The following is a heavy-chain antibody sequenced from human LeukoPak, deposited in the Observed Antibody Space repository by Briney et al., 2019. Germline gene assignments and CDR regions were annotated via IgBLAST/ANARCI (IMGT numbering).Heavy chain of an antibody. CDR3: ARDRGITTARGVPSWFDP. V-gene: IGHV4-61*02. CDR1: GDSISNGNYY. CDR2: LYSTGSP. J-gene: IGHJ5*02. Sequence: NPSQTLSLTCTVSGDSISNGNYYWTWIRQPAGKGLEWIGRLYSTGSPNYNPSLKSRVTISIDASKNQFSVKLSSVTVADTAVYYCARDRGITTARGVPSWFDPWGQGTLVTVSS. D-gene: IGHD3-10*01.